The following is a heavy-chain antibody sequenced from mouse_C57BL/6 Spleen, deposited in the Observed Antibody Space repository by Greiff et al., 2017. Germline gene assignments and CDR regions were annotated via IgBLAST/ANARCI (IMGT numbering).Heavy chain of an antibody. J-gene: IGHJ4*01. CDR1: GFTFSDYG. D-gene: IGHD2-4*01. CDR2: ISSGSSTI. CDR3: ARNYDYSCYAIDY. Sequence: EVMLVESGGGLVKPGGSLKLSCAASGFTFSDYGMHWVRQAPEKGLEWVAYISSGSSTIYYADTVKGRFTIARDKAKTTLFLQMTSLRSEDTAMYYCARNYDYSCYAIDYWGQGTSVTVSS. V-gene: IGHV5-17*01.